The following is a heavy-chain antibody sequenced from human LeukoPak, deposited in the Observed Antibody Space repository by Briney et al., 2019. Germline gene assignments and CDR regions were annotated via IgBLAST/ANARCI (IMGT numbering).Heavy chain of an antibody. D-gene: IGHD7-27*01. Sequence: PSETLSLTCAVYGGSFSGYYWSWIRQPRGKGLEWIGEINHSGSTNYNPSLKSRVTISVDTSKNQFSLKLSSVTAADTAVYYCAREGLGIVLPIDYWGQGTLVTVSS. V-gene: IGHV4-34*01. CDR3: AREGLGIVLPIDY. J-gene: IGHJ4*02. CDR2: INHSGST. CDR1: GGSFSGYY.